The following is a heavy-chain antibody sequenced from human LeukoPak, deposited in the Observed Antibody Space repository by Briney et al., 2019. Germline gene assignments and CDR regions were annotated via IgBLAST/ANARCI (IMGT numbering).Heavy chain of an antibody. V-gene: IGHV3-21*01. Sequence: PGGSLRLSCAASXVTFSTSYMTWLRQAPGKGLEWVSSISSSSSYIYYADSVKGRFTISRDNARNSLYLQMNSLRAEDTAVYYCAGGARYFDYWGQGTLVTVSS. CDR1: XVTFSTSY. J-gene: IGHJ4*02. CDR2: ISSSSSYI. CDR3: AGGARYFDY.